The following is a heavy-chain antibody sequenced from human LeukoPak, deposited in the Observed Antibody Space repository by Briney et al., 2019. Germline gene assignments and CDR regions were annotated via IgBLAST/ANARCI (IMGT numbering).Heavy chain of an antibody. Sequence: GGSLGLSCAASGFTFSSFEINWFPRPPGRGWEWVSYIDSSGTTIYYADSVKGRFTSSRDNAKNSLYLQMNSLRADDTAVYYCARVSESYHDYWGQGTLVTVSS. CDR2: IDSSGTTI. CDR1: GFTFSSFE. D-gene: IGHD1-26*01. CDR3: ARVSESYHDY. V-gene: IGHV3-48*03. J-gene: IGHJ4*02.